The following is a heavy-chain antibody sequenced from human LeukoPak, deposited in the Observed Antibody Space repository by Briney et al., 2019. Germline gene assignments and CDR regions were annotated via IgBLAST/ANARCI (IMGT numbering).Heavy chain of an antibody. J-gene: IGHJ4*02. V-gene: IGHV1-69*13. D-gene: IGHD3-10*01. Sequence: ASVKVSCKASGGTFSSYAFSWVRQAPGQGLEWMGGIIPIFGTPNYAQKFQGRVTITADESTSTAYMELSSLRSEDTAVYYCASGERFFYFEYWGQGTLVCVSS. CDR2: IIPIFGTP. CDR3: ASGERFFYFEY. CDR1: GGTFSSYA.